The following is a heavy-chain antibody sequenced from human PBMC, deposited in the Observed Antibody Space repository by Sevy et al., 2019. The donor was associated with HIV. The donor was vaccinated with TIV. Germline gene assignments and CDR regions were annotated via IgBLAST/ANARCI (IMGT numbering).Heavy chain of an antibody. D-gene: IGHD3-3*01. J-gene: IGHJ4*02. V-gene: IGHV4-30-2*01. CDR2: SYHSGST. Sequence: SETLSLTCAVSGGSISSGGYSWSWIRQPPGKGLEWIGYSYHSGSTYYNPSLKSRVTISVDRSKNQFSLKLSSVTAADTAVYYCARGGMYYDFWSGYQPFDYWGQGTLVTVSS. CDR1: GGSISSGGYS. CDR3: ARGGMYYDFWSGYQPFDY.